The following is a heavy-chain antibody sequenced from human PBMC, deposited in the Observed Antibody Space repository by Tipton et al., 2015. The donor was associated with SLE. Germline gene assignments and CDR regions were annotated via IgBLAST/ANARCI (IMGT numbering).Heavy chain of an antibody. Sequence: SLRLSCAASGFTFSDYYMTWIRQAPGKGLEYISYISSSGSTIYYADSVRGRFTISRDNAKNSLYLQMNSLRAEDTAAYYCAREDHSTYIYWGQGTLLTVSS. CDR1: GFTFSDYY. D-gene: IGHD4-11*01. CDR2: ISSSGSTI. V-gene: IGHV3-11*04. J-gene: IGHJ4*02. CDR3: AREDHSTYIY.